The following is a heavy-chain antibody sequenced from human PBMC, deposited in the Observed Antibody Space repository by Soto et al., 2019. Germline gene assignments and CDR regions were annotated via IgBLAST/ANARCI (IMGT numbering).Heavy chain of an antibody. CDR3: AKDRVYSSSWYGDL. CDR1: GFTFSSYG. CDR2: ISYDGSNK. Sequence: QVQLVESGGGVVQPGRSLRLSCAASGFTFSSYGMHWVRQAPGKGLEWVAVISYDGSNKYYADSVKGRFTISRDNSKNPLYLQMNSLRAEDTAVYYCAKDRVYSSSWYGDLWGRGTLVTVSS. J-gene: IGHJ2*01. V-gene: IGHV3-30*18. D-gene: IGHD6-13*01.